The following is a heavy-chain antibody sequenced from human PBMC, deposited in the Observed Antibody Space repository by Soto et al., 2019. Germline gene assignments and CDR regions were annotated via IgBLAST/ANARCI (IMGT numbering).Heavy chain of an antibody. D-gene: IGHD6-13*01. Sequence: EVQLVETGGGLIQPGGSLRLSCAASGFTVSNNYMSWVRQAPGKGLEWVSLIYSGGSTYYADSVKSRFTISRDNSKNSLYLQMNGLRAEDTDVYYCATYSSLDYWGQGTLVTVSS. CDR2: IYSGGST. CDR3: ATYSSLDY. CDR1: GFTVSNNY. V-gene: IGHV3-53*02. J-gene: IGHJ4*02.